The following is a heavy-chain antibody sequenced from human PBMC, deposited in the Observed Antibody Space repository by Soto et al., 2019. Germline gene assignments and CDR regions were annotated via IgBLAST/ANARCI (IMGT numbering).Heavy chain of an antibody. CDR1: GFTFSSYS. J-gene: IGHJ6*03. Sequence: GGSLRLSCAASGFTFSSYSMNWVRQAPGKGLEWVSSISSSSSYIYYADSVKGRFTISRDNAKNSLYLQMNSLRAEDTAVYYCARAATVTTWYYYYMDVWGKGTTVTVSS. CDR3: ARAATVTTWYYYYMDV. V-gene: IGHV3-21*01. D-gene: IGHD4-17*01. CDR2: ISSSSSYI.